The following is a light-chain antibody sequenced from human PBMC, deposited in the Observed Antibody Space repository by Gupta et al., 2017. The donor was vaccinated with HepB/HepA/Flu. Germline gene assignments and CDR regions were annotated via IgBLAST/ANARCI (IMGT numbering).Light chain of an antibody. CDR3: QQYINWPLT. CDR1: QSVSDN. J-gene: IGKJ3*01. Sequence: EIVMTQSPATLSVSPGERVTLSCRASQSVSDNLAWYQQKAGQAPRLLFYRASTRATDIPARFSGSGSGTEFTLTISSLQSEDFAVYYCQQYINWPLTFGHGTKVDIK. V-gene: IGKV3-15*01. CDR2: RAS.